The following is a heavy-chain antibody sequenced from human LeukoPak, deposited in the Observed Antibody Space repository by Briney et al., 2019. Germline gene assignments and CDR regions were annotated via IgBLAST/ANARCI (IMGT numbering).Heavy chain of an antibody. CDR3: ARHPRIVWFGELSPASYSYNYMDV. V-gene: IGHV1-18*01. CDR2: INPNSGGT. J-gene: IGHJ6*03. Sequence: ASVKVSCKTSGYTFTSYGISWVRQAPGQGLEWMGWINPNSGGTNYAQKLQGRVTMTTDTSTSTAYMELRSLRSDDTAVYYCARHPRIVWFGELSPASYSYNYMDVWGKGTTVTVSS. CDR1: GYTFTSYG. D-gene: IGHD3-10*01.